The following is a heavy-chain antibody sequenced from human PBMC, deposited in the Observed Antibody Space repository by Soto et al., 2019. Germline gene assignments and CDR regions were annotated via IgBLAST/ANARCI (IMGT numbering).Heavy chain of an antibody. CDR1: GGSISSGGYS. D-gene: IGHD2-2*01. V-gene: IGHV4-30-2*03. J-gene: IGHJ5*02. CDR2: IYHSGST. CDR3: ARLVVVAPVANA. Sequence: PSETLSLTCAVSGGSISSGGYSWSWIRQPPGKGLEWIGYIYHSGSTYYSPSLKDRVTISVDTSKNSFSLNLTSVTAADTAVYFCARLVVVAPVANAWGQGTLVTVSS.